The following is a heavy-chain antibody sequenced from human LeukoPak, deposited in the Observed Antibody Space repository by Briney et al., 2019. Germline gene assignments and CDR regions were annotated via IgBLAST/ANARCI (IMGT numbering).Heavy chain of an antibody. CDR2: TNPNSGNT. Sequence: ASVKVCCKASGYTFTSYDINWVGQATGQGLEWMGWTNPNSGNTGYAQKFQGRVTMTRNTSISTAYMELSSLRSEDTAVYYCARATRIAARTRVNWFDHWGQGTLVTVSP. CDR3: ARATRIAARTRVNWFDH. V-gene: IGHV1-8*01. CDR1: GYTFTSYD. D-gene: IGHD6-6*01. J-gene: IGHJ5*02.